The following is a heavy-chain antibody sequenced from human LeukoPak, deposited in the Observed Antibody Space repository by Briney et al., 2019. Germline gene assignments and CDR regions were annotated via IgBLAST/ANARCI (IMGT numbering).Heavy chain of an antibody. J-gene: IGHJ6*03. V-gene: IGHV4-39*01. CDR1: GGSISSSSYY. CDR3: ARQSGSYGVYYYYMDV. CDR2: IYYSGST. Sequence: PSETLSLTCTVSGGSISSSSYYWGWIRQPPGKGLEWIGNIYYSGSTYYNPSLKSRVTISVDTSKNQFSLKLSSVTAAGTAVYYCARQSGSYGVYYYYMDVWGKGTTVTISS. D-gene: IGHD1-26*01.